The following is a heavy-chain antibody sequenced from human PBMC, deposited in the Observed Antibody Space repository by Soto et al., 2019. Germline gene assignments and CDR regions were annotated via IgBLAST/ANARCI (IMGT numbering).Heavy chain of an antibody. Sequence: QVQLVQSGAEVKKPGSSVKVSCKASGGTFSSYAISWVRQAPGQGLEWMGGIIPIFGTANYAQKFQGRVTITAHESTSTAYMELSSLRSEDTAVYYCARESQRSCTNGVCYSNWFDPWGQGTLVTVSS. CDR3: ARESQRSCTNGVCYSNWFDP. D-gene: IGHD2-8*01. V-gene: IGHV1-69*12. CDR1: GGTFSSYA. CDR2: IIPIFGTA. J-gene: IGHJ5*02.